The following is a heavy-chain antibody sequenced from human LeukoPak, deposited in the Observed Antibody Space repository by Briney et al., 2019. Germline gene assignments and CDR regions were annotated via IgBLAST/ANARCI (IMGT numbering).Heavy chain of an antibody. V-gene: IGHV3-74*01. J-gene: IGHJ6*02. CDR2: INSDGSST. CDR1: GFTFSSYW. CDR3: ARAPIVGANYYYGVDV. Sequence: GGSLRLSCAASGFTFSSYWMHWVRQAPGKGLVWVSRINSDGSSTSYADSVKGRFTISRDNAKNTLYLQMNSLRAEDTAVYYCARAPIVGANYYYGVDVWGQGTTVTVSS. D-gene: IGHD1-26*01.